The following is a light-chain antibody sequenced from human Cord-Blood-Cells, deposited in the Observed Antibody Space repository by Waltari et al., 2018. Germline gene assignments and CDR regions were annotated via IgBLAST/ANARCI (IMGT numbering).Light chain of an antibody. CDR3: QQYGSSPLT. Sequence: EIVLTPSPGTLPLSPGERATLSCRASQSVSSSYFAWYQQKPGQAPRLLIYGASSRATGIPDRFSGSGSGTDFTLTISRLEPEDFAVYYCQQYGSSPLTFGGGTKVEIK. CDR2: GAS. CDR1: QSVSSSY. V-gene: IGKV3-20*01. J-gene: IGKJ4*01.